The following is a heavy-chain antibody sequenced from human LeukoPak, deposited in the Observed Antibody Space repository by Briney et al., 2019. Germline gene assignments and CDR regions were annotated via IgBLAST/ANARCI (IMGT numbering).Heavy chain of an antibody. CDR3: ASALLATRAYGEVYFDY. Sequence: GASVKVSCKASGYTFTSYYMHWVRQASGQGLEWMGIINPSGGSTSYAQKFQGRVTMTRDMSTSTVYMELSSPRSEDTAVYYCASALLATRAYGEVYFDYWGQGTLVTVPS. J-gene: IGHJ4*02. CDR1: GYTFTSYY. V-gene: IGHV1-46*01. D-gene: IGHD5-12*01. CDR2: INPSGGST.